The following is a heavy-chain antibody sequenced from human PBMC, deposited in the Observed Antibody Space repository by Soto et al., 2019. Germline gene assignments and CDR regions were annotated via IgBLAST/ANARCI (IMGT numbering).Heavy chain of an antibody. CDR2: ISSSGSTI. V-gene: IGHV3-11*01. CDR3: AQRTPEYGMDV. Sequence: GRSLRLSCASSGFTFSNYYMSWIRQAPGKGLEWVSYISSSGSTIYYVDSLKNRLTITKDTTKNQVVLTMTNMDPVDTATYYCAQRTPEYGMDVWGQGTMVTVSS. J-gene: IGHJ6*02. CDR1: GFTFSNYY.